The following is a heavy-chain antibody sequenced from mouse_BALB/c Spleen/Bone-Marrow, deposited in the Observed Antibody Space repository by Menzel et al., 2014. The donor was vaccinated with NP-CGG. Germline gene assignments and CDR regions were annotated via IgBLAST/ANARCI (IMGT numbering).Heavy chain of an antibody. V-gene: IGHV5-6-5*01. CDR3: ARVNYYGSFDY. CDR1: GYTFSSYA. CDR2: ISSGGST. J-gene: IGHJ2*01. D-gene: IGHD1-2*01. Sequence: EVHLVESGGGLVKPGGSLELSCAASGYTFSSYAMSWVRQTPEKRLEWVASISSGGSTYYPDSVKGRFTISRDNARNILYLQMSSLRSEDTAMYYCARVNYYGSFDYWGQGTTLTVSS.